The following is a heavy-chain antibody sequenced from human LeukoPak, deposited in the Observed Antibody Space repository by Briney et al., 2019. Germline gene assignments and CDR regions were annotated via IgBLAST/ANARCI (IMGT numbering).Heavy chain of an antibody. CDR1: GFTFSSYA. CDR2: ISGSGGST. Sequence: GGSLRLSCAASGFTFSSYAMSWVRQAPGKGLEWVSAISGSGGSTYYADSVRGRFTISRDNSKNTLYLQMNSLRAEDTAVYYCARDVVAVGGWFDPWGQGTLVTVSS. CDR3: ARDVVAVGGWFDP. D-gene: IGHD6-19*01. J-gene: IGHJ5*02. V-gene: IGHV3-23*01.